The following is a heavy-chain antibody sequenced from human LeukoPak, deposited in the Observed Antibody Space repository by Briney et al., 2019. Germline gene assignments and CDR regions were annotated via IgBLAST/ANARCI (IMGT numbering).Heavy chain of an antibody. CDR2: IIPILGIA. J-gene: IGHJ4*02. Sequence: ASVKVSCKASGGTFSSYTISWVRQAPGQGLEWMGRIIPILGIANYAQKFQGRVTITADKSTSTAYMELSSLRSEDTAVYYCARGAWSGESSPDSEYYFDYWGQGTLVTVSS. D-gene: IGHD3-10*01. CDR1: GGTFSSYT. CDR3: ARGAWSGESSPDSEYYFDY. V-gene: IGHV1-69*02.